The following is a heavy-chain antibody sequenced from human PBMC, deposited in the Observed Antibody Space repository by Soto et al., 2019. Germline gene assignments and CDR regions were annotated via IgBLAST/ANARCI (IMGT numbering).Heavy chain of an antibody. J-gene: IGHJ4*02. Sequence: SETLSLTCTVSGGSISSYYWSWIRQPPGKGLEWIGYIHYSGSTNCYPSLKSRVTMSVDTSQNQFSLKLSSVTAADTAIYYCARGLSDSSWYFGSWGQGTLVTVSS. V-gene: IGHV4-59*08. CDR1: GGSISSYY. CDR2: IHYSGST. CDR3: ARGLSDSSWYFGS. D-gene: IGHD6-13*01.